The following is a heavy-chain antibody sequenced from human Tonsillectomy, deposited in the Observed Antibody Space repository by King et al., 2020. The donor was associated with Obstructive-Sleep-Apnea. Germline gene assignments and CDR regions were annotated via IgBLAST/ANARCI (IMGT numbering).Heavy chain of an antibody. CDR3: AKEGGGSGVYWVDS. V-gene: IGHV3-23*04. CDR1: GVTFSSYG. Sequence: VQLVESGGGMVQPGGSLRLSCAASGVTFSSYGISWVRQAPGKGLEWVSATNTRGTTFYAGSVRGRFSISRDNFKYTVNLQVNSLSAEDTALYYCAKEGGGSGVYWVDSWGQGTLVTVSS. D-gene: IGHD3-10*01. CDR2: TNTRGTT. J-gene: IGHJ4*02.